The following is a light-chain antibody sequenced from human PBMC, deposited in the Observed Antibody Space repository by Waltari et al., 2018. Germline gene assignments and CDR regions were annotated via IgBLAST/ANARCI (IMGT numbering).Light chain of an antibody. J-gene: IGKJ2*01. CDR3: QQYNNWPPQDA. CDR1: QSVGGN. V-gene: IGKV3-15*01. Sequence: RAMQSVGGNLACYQQKPGQAPRLLIYAASTRATGIPGRFSGSGSGTEFTLTISSLQSEDFAIYYCQQYNNWPPQDAFGQGTKLEIK. CDR2: AAS.